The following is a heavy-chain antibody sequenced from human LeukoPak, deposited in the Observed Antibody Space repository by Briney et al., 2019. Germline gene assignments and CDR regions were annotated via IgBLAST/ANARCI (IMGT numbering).Heavy chain of an antibody. CDR2: IFPADSNT. V-gene: IGHV5-51*01. CDR1: GYTFTHNW. CDR3: ARHRATGTWSDFDY. Sequence: GESLKISCKVSGYTFTHNWIGWVRQKPGRGLEWLGVIFPADSNTAYNSSFRGQVTISVDKSIDTAYLQWGSLKASDSAVYYCARHRATGTWSDFDYWGQGTVVTVSS. D-gene: IGHD1-14*01. J-gene: IGHJ4*02.